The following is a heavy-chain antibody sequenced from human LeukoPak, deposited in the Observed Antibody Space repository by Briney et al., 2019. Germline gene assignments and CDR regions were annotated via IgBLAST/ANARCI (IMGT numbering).Heavy chain of an antibody. V-gene: IGHV4-39*01. J-gene: IGHJ4*02. D-gene: IGHD4-23*01. CDR1: GGSISSSSYY. CDR2: IYYTGST. Sequence: PSETLSLTCTVSGGSISSSSYYWGWIRQPPGKGLESIGSIYYTGSTYYNPSLKSRVTISVDTSKNQFSLKLSSVTAADTAVYYCARRRHYGGNPEGLDYFDYWGQGTLVTVSS. CDR3: ARRRHYGGNPEGLDYFDY.